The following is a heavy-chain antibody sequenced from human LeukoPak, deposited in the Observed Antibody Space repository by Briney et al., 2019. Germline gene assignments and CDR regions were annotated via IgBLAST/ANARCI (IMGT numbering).Heavy chain of an antibody. CDR1: GGSISSYY. CDR2: IYYSGST. V-gene: IGHV4-59*01. D-gene: IGHD3-22*01. J-gene: IGHJ5*02. Sequence: KPSETLSLTCTVSGGSISSYYWSWIRQPPGKGLEWIGYIYYSGSTNYNPSLKSRVTISVDTSKNQFSLKLSSVTAADTAVYYCARDLSDYYDSSGYNPIWRGWFDPWGQGTLVTVSS. CDR3: ARDLSDYYDSSGYNPIWRGWFDP.